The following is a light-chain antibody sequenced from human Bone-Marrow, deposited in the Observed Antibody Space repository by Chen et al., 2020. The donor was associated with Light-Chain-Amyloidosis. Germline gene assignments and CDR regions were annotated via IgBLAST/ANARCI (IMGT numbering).Light chain of an antibody. J-gene: IGLJ2*01. CDR2: GDT. CDR3: QAADSSCTYEVI. Sequence: SYELTQPPSVSVSPGQTARITCSGDDLPTKYAYWYQQKPGQAPVLVIHGDTERPSGISERFSGRSSGTTSTLDISGVQAENEADYHCQAADSSCTYEVIFGGGTKLTVL. V-gene: IGLV3-25*03. CDR1: DLPTKY.